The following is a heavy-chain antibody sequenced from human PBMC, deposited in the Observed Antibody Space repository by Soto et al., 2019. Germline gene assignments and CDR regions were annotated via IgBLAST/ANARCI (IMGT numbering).Heavy chain of an antibody. CDR2: IIPIFGTA. J-gene: IGHJ4*02. Sequence: SVKVSCKASGGTFSSYAISWVRQAPGQGLEWMRGIIPIFGTANYAQKFQGRVTITADKSTSTAYMELSSLRSEDTAVYYCARSASGWYFSDYWGQGTLVTVSS. CDR1: GGTFSSYA. V-gene: IGHV1-69*06. D-gene: IGHD6-19*01. CDR3: ARSASGWYFSDY.